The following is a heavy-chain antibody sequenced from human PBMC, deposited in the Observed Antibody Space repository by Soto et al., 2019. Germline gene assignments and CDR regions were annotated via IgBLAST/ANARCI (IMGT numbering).Heavy chain of an antibody. D-gene: IGHD4-17*01. V-gene: IGHV1-8*01. CDR2: MNPNSGNT. Sequence: QVQLVQSGAEVKKPGASVKVSCKASGYTFTSYDINWVRQATGQGLEWMGWMNPNSGNTGYAQKFQGRVTMTMNTTISTAYMELSSLRSEDTAVYYCARGRQDYGGNSEGFDYWGQGTLVTVSS. J-gene: IGHJ4*02. CDR3: ARGRQDYGGNSEGFDY. CDR1: GYTFTSYD.